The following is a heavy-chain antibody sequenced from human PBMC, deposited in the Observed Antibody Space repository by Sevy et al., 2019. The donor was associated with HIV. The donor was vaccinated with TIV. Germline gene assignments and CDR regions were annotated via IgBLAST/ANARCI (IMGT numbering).Heavy chain of an antibody. V-gene: IGHV1-18*01. CDR1: GYTFTSYG. Sequence: ASVKVSCKASGYTFTSYGISWVRQAPGQGLEWMGWISAYNGKTNYAQKLQGRVTMTTDTSTSTAYMELRSLRSDDTAVYYCARDHSSLYCSGGSCYPPGHLWGQGTLVTVSS. D-gene: IGHD2-15*01. J-gene: IGHJ5*02. CDR3: ARDHSSLYCSGGSCYPPGHL. CDR2: ISAYNGKT.